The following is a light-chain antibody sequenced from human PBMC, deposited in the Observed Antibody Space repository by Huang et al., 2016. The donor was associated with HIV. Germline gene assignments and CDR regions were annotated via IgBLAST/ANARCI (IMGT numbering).Light chain of an antibody. CDR3: LQYHNSSRT. CDR1: QSISSW. CDR2: KAS. J-gene: IGKJ1*01. V-gene: IGKV1-5*03. Sequence: DIQMTQSPSTLSASVRDRVTITCRASQSISSWLAWYQQKPGKAPKLLSYKASNLESGVPSRFSGSGSGTEFTLTINSLQPDDFATYYCLQYHNSSRTFGQGTKVEVK.